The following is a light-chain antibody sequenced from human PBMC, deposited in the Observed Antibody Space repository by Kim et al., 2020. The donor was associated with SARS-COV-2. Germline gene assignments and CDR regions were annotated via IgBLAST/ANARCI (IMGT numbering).Light chain of an antibody. CDR2: YDS. CDR3: QVWDSSSDHVV. CDR1: NSGSKS. J-gene: IGLJ2*01. V-gene: IGLV3-21*04. Sequence: APGKTDRTTCGGNNSGSKSVHWYQQKPGQAPVLVIYYDSDRPSGIPERFSGSNSGNTATLTISRVEAGDEADYYCQVWDSSSDHVVFGGGTKLTVL.